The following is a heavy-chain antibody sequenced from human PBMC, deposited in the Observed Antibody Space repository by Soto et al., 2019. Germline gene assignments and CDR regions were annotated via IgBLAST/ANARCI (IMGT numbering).Heavy chain of an antibody. CDR2: ISGSGAST. D-gene: IGHD3-3*01. CDR3: AKATIRFLDTYGMDV. V-gene: IGHV3-23*01. CDR1: GFTFSSYA. J-gene: IGHJ6*02. Sequence: EVQLLESGGGLAQPGGSLRLSCAASGFTFSSYAMSWVRQGPGKGLEWVSAISGSGASTFYTDSVKGRFTVSRDNSKNTLYLQMYSLRAEDTAVYYCAKATIRFLDTYGMDVWGQGTTVAVSS.